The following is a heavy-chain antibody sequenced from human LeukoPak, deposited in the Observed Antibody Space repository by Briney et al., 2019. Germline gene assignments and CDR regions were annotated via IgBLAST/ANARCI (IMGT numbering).Heavy chain of an antibody. V-gene: IGHV4-59*01. Sequence: SETLSLTCTVSGGSISSYYWSWIRQPPGKGLVWIGYIYYSGSTNYNPSLKSRVTISVDTSKNQFSLKLSSVTAADTAVYYCARRDGYKKYYFDYWGQGTLVTVSS. CDR1: GGSISSYY. CDR3: ARRDGYKKYYFDY. J-gene: IGHJ4*02. D-gene: IGHD5-24*01. CDR2: IYYSGST.